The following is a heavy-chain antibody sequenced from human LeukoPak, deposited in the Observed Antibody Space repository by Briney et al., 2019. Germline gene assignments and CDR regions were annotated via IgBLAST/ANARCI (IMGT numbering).Heavy chain of an antibody. V-gene: IGHV4-4*07. CDR1: GGSMNTYY. J-gene: IGHJ4*02. D-gene: IGHD2-21*02. Sequence: SETLSLTCTVSGGSMNTYYWTWIRQPAGKGLQWIGYIYPSSFTNYNPSLESRVTMSVDTSKNQFSLKLTSVTAADTAVYYCARGHSSVVTAIPYYFDYWGQGTLVTVSS. CDR2: IYPSSFT. CDR3: ARGHSSVVTAIPYYFDY.